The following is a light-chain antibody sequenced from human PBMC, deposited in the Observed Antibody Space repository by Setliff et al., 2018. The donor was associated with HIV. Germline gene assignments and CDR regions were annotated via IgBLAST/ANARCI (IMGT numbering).Light chain of an antibody. V-gene: IGLV2-14*03. J-gene: IGLJ1*01. CDR1: SSDVGGYNY. Sequence: QSALTQPASVSGSPGQSITISCSGTSSDVGGYNYVSWYQQHPGKAPKLMLYDVSNRPSGVSSRFFGSKSGNTPSLTISGLQAEDEADYYCSSYTSSSTPYVFGTGTKVTVL. CDR2: DVS. CDR3: SSYTSSSTPYV.